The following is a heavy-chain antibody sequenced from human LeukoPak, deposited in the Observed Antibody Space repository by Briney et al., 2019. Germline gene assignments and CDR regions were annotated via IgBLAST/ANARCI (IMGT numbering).Heavy chain of an antibody. CDR3: ARTPDANWFDP. CDR2: IYHSGST. J-gene: IGHJ5*02. CDR1: GYSISSGYY. Sequence: SETLSLTCAVSGYSISSGYYWGWIRQPPGKGLEWIGSIYHSGSTYYNPSLKSRVTISVDTSKNQFSLKLSSVTAADTAVYYCARTPDANWFDPCGQGTLVTVSS. V-gene: IGHV4-38-2*01.